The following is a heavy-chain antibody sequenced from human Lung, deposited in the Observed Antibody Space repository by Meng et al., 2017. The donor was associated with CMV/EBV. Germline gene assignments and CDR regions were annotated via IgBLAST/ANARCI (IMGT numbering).Heavy chain of an antibody. CDR2: ITGDGGRT. D-gene: IGHD3-10*01. Sequence: TFSRDNGNWVRRDQVRGLEWGPGITGDGGRTYYPGSVKERCTISRDNARDTADLYMNSLSDGVTAIYYCARRPTYYGSGSDYGGGFEFWGQGTLVTVSS. V-gene: IGHV3-23*01. J-gene: IGHJ4*02. CDR1: TFSRDN. CDR3: ARRPTYYGSGSDYGGGFEF.